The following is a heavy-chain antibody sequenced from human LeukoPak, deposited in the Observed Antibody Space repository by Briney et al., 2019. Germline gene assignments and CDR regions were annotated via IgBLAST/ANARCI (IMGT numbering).Heavy chain of an antibody. Sequence: GESLKISCKGSGYSFTNYWIAWVRQMPGRGLEWMVIINPSDSDTRYSPSFQGQVTISADKSISTAYLQWSSLKASDSAMYYCARPWNFDYWGQGTLVTVSS. CDR3: ARPWNFDY. D-gene: IGHD1-1*01. J-gene: IGHJ4*02. V-gene: IGHV5-51*01. CDR1: GYSFTNYW. CDR2: INPSDSDT.